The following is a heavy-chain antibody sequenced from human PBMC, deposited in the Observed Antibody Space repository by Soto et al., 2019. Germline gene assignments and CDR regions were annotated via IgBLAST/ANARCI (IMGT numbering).Heavy chain of an antibody. J-gene: IGHJ6*02. CDR1: GYTFSTSG. CDR3: ARAGAAPYYYYGMDV. D-gene: IGHD2-15*01. CDR2: ISTYNGDT. Sequence: QVQLVQSGAEVRKPGASVKVSCKASGYTFSTSGMSWLRQAPGQGLEWMGWISTYNGDTNDAPKVQDRVTMTSDTSRSTVYMELRSLRSDDTAVYYGARAGAAPYYYYGMDVWGQGTRVTVSS. V-gene: IGHV1-18*01.